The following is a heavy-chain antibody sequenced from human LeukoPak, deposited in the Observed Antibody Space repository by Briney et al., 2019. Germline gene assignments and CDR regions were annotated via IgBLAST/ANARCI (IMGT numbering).Heavy chain of an antibody. CDR3: AKGGFDTAMVTSWYFDV. J-gene: IGHJ2*01. Sequence: PGGSLRLSCAASGFRFDSYAMNWVRQAPGGGLEWVSGISGTAGRAYYADSVKGRSPISRANSKSALYLQMNSLRGDDTAIYFCAKGGFDTAMVTSWYFDVWGRGTPVTVSS. D-gene: IGHD5-18*01. CDR1: GFRFDSYA. CDR2: ISGTAGRA. V-gene: IGHV3-23*01.